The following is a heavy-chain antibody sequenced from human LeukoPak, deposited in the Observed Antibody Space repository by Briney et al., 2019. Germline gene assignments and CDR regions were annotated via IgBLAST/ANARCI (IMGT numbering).Heavy chain of an antibody. CDR1: GGSISSSSYY. CDR3: ARFRGEAAHDY. Sequence: SETLSLTCTVSGGSISSSSYYWGWIRQPPGKGLEWIGSIYYSGSTYYNPSLKSRVTISVDTSKNQFSLKLSSVTAADTAVYYCARFRGEAAHDYWGQGTLVTVSS. CDR2: IYYSGST. D-gene: IGHD3-10*01. J-gene: IGHJ4*02. V-gene: IGHV4-39*07.